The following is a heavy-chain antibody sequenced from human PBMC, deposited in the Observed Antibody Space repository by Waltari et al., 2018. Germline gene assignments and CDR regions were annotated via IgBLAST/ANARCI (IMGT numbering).Heavy chain of an antibody. V-gene: IGHV3-23*01. CDR1: GFTFSSYA. J-gene: IGHJ6*02. CDR3: AKVYLSGSYRDYYYGMDV. D-gene: IGHD1-26*01. CDR2: ISGSGGST. Sequence: EVQLLESGGGLVQPGGSLRLSCAASGFTFSSYAMTWVRQAPGTGLEWVSAISGSGGSTYYADSVKGRFTISRDNSKNTLYLQMNSLRAEDTAVYYCAKVYLSGSYRDYYYGMDVWGQGTTVTVSS.